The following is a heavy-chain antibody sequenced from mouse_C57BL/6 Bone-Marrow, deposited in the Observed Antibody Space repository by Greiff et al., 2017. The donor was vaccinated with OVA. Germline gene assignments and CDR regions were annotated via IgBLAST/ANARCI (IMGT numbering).Heavy chain of an antibody. Sequence: VQLQQSGPGLVQPSQSLSITCPVSGFSLTSYGVHWVRQSPGKGLEWLGVIWSGGSTDYNAAFISRLSISKDNSKSQVFFKMNSLQADDTAIYYCARKGNPYWYFDVWGTGTTVTVSS. J-gene: IGHJ1*03. CDR1: GFSLTSYG. CDR3: ARKGNPYWYFDV. CDR2: IWSGGST. V-gene: IGHV2-2*01. D-gene: IGHD2-1*01.